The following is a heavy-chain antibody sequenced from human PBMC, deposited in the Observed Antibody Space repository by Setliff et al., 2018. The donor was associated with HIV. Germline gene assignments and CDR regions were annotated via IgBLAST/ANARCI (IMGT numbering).Heavy chain of an antibody. CDR2: MNPSGAT. V-gene: IGHV1-8*02. Sequence: ASVKVSCKASGYTLTNYDVNWVRQATGQGLEWMGWMNPSGATGYAQEFQGRVTMTRDTSISTAYMELSSLRSEDTAVYYCARVISGRGRELPDFDYWGQGTQVTVSS. CDR1: GYTLTNYD. D-gene: IGHD3-10*01. CDR3: ARVISGRGRELPDFDY. J-gene: IGHJ4*02.